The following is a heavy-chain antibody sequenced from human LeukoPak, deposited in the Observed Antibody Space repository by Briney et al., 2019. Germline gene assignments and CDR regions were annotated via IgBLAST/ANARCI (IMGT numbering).Heavy chain of an antibody. CDR3: AREPFDY. CDR2: ISSGSSII. Sequence: PSETLSLTCAVYGGSFSGYYWSWIRQPPGKGLEWVSYISSGSSIIYYADSVKGRFTISRDNAKNSLYLQMSSLRDEDTAVYYCAREPFDYWGQGILVTVSS. J-gene: IGHJ4*02. V-gene: IGHV3-11*04. CDR1: GGSFSGYY.